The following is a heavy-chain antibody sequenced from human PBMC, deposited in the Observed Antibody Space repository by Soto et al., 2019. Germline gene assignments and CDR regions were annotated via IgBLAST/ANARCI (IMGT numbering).Heavy chain of an antibody. CDR2: INSDGSIT. J-gene: IGHJ4*02. CDR3: ARAMTSVGAAAKGDF. Sequence: EVQLVESGGGLILPGGSLRLSCAASGFTLNTHWMHWVRKAPGKGLVWVSRINSDGSITDYADSVKGRFSISRDNPRNTLYLQMNSLSPEDTAVYYCARAMTSVGAAAKGDFWGQGTLVTVSS. D-gene: IGHD1-26*01. V-gene: IGHV3-74*01. CDR1: GFTLNTHW.